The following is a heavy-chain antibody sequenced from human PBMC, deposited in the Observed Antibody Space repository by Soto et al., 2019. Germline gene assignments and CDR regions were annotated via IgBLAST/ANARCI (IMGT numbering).Heavy chain of an antibody. V-gene: IGHV3-66*01. D-gene: IGHD2-2*01. J-gene: IGHJ5*02. CDR1: GFTVSSNY. CDR2: IYSGGST. Sequence: EVQLVESGGGLVQPGGSLRLSCAASGFTVSSNYMSWVRQAPGKGLEWVSVIYSGGSTYYADSVKGRFTISRDNSKTTLYLQMNSLRAEDTAVYYCARDLSYCSSTSCYPGWFDPWGQGTLVTVSS. CDR3: ARDLSYCSSTSCYPGWFDP.